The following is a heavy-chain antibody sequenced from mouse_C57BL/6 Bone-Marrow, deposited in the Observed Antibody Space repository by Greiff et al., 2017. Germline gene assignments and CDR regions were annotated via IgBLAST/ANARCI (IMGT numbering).Heavy chain of an antibody. V-gene: IGHV1-64*01. CDR3: AREAYGRGFAY. J-gene: IGHJ3*01. CDR2: IHPNSGST. D-gene: IGHD1-1*01. CDR1: GYTFTSYW. Sequence: QVQLQQPGAELVKPGASVKLSCKASGYTFTSYWMHWVKQRPGQGLEWIGMIHPNSGSTNYNEKFKSKATLTVDKSSSTAYMQLSSLTSEDSAVYDCAREAYGRGFAYWCQGTRVTVSA.